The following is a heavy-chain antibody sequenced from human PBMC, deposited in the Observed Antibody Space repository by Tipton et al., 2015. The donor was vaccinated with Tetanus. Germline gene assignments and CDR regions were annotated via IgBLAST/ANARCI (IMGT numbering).Heavy chain of an antibody. D-gene: IGHD4-17*01. CDR3: ARDQGYGDYEFDY. Sequence: VQLVQSGGGLVKPGGSLRLSCAASGFTFSSYSMNWVRQAPGKGLEWVSSISSSSSYIYYADSVKGRFTISRDNAKNSLYLQMNSLRAEDTAVYYCARDQGYGDYEFDYWGQGTLVTVSS. CDR1: GFTFSSYS. CDR2: ISSSSSYI. V-gene: IGHV3-21*01. J-gene: IGHJ4*02.